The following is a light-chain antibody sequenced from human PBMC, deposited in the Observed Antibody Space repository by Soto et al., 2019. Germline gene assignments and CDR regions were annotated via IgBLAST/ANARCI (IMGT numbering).Light chain of an antibody. J-gene: IGLJ1*01. CDR2: HVT. V-gene: IGLV2-14*03. CDR1: SVDVGDYNS. CDR3: SSYSHSPPSYV. Sequence: QSVLTQPASVTVSPGQSITISCTGSSVDVGDYNSVSWYQQHPGKAPKVMIYHVTIRASGVSNRFSGSKSGNTASLTISGLQAEDEADYYCSSYSHSPPSYVFGTGTKVTVL.